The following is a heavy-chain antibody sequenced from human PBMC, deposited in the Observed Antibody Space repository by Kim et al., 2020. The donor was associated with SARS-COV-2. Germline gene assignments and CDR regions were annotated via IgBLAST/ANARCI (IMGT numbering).Heavy chain of an antibody. V-gene: IGHV1-8*01. Sequence: ASVKVSCNASGYTFTSYDINWERQATGQGLEWKVWMNPNSGNTGYAQKFQGKVTMTRNTSISTAYMELSSLRSEDTAVYYCARGTVGKEVTIFGVVIIRRWFDPWGQGTLVTVSS. CDR1: GYTFTSYD. D-gene: IGHD3-3*01. J-gene: IGHJ5*02. CDR3: ARGTVGKEVTIFGVVIIRRWFDP. CDR2: MNPNSGNT.